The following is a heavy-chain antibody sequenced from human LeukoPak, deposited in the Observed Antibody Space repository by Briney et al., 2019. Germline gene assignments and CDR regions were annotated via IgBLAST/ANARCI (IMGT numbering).Heavy chain of an antibody. CDR2: ISSSSSYI. CDR1: GFTFSSYS. J-gene: IGHJ1*01. CDR3: ARTDIVVVPAAHEPELAEYFQH. V-gene: IGHV3-21*01. Sequence: PGGSLRLSCAASGFTFSSYSMNWVRQAPGKGLEWVSSISSSSSYIYYADSVKGRFTISRDNAKNSLYLQMNSLRAEDTAVYYCARTDIVVVPAAHEPELAEYFQHWRQGTLVTVSS. D-gene: IGHD2-2*01.